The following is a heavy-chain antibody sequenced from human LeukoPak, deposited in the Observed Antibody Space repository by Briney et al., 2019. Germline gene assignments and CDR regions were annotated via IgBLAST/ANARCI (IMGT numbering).Heavy chain of an antibody. D-gene: IGHD6-13*01. J-gene: IGHJ6*02. Sequence: ASETLSLTCTVSGGSISSYYWSWIRQPPGKGLEWIGYIYYSGGTNYNPSLKSRVTISVDTSKNQFSLKLSSVTAADTAVYYCATRSHIAAAGSGYYGMDVWGQGTTVTVSS. V-gene: IGHV4-59*08. CDR3: ATRSHIAAAGSGYYGMDV. CDR2: IYYSGGT. CDR1: GGSISSYY.